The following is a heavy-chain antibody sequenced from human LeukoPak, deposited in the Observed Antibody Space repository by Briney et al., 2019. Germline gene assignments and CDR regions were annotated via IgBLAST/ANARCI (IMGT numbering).Heavy chain of an antibody. V-gene: IGHV4-38-2*01. D-gene: IGHD2/OR15-2a*01. J-gene: IGHJ4*02. Sequence: SETLSLTCGVSGYSISSGWYWGWIRPPPGQELEWIAAIYHTGSTFYNPSLESRVTISLDTSKNQFSLKLNSVTAADTVVYYCARVNTNLFEYATLDYWGQGTLVTVSS. CDR3: ARVNTNLFEYATLDY. CDR1: GYSISSGWY. CDR2: IYHTGST.